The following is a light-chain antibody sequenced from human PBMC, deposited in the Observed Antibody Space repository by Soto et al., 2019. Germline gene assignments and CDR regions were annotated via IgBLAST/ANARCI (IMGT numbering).Light chain of an antibody. CDR3: QQYDSTPYT. CDR1: QSVLYSSNNKNY. Sequence: DIVMTQSPDSLAVSLGERATINCKSSQSVLYSSNNKNYLAWYQQKPGQPPKLLIYWASTRESGVPDRFSGSRSVTDFTITISTLQAEDVAVYYCQQYDSTPYTFGQGTKRAIK. CDR2: WAS. J-gene: IGKJ2*01. V-gene: IGKV4-1*01.